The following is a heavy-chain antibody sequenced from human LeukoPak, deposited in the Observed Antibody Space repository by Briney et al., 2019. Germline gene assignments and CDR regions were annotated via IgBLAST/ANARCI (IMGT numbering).Heavy chain of an antibody. V-gene: IGHV4-59*11. Sequence: PSETLSLTCTVSGGSISSHYWSWIRHPPGMGLKWIGYVYYTGSTNYNPSLKSRVTISVNTSKNQFSLKLSSVTAADTAVYYCAREGEMATKYFQHWGQGTLVTVSS. D-gene: IGHD5-24*01. CDR1: GGSISSHY. CDR3: AREGEMATKYFQH. J-gene: IGHJ1*01. CDR2: VYYTGST.